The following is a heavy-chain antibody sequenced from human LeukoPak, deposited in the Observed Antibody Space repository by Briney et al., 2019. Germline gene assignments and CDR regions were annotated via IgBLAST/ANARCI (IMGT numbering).Heavy chain of an antibody. J-gene: IGHJ5*02. Sequence: SETLSLTCAVSGGSISSGGYSWSWIRQPPGKGLEWIGYIYHSGSTYYNPSLKSQVTISVDRSKNQFSLKLSSVTAADTAVYYCARGRYTGNWFDPWGQGTLVTVSS. CDR2: IYHSGST. V-gene: IGHV4-30-2*01. CDR3: ARGRYTGNWFDP. D-gene: IGHD7-27*01. CDR1: GGSISSGGYS.